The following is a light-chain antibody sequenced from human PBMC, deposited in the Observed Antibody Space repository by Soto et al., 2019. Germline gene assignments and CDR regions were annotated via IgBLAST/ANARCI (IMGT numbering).Light chain of an antibody. CDR2: DAS. CDR3: QQRSNWPPT. Sequence: EIVLTQSPGTLSLSPWERATLSCRASQTFSNSFLSWFQQIPGQAPRLLIYDASNRATGIPARFSGGGSGTDFTLTISSLEPEDFAVYYCQQRSNWPPTFGQGTKVDIK. CDR1: QTFSNSF. J-gene: IGKJ1*01. V-gene: IGKV3-11*01.